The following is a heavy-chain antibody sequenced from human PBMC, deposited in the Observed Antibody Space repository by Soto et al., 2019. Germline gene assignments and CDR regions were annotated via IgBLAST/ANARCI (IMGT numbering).Heavy chain of an antibody. CDR3: ARDRVIARGYYYYYYGLDV. Sequence: GASVKVSCKASGCTFTSYGISWVRPAPGQGLEWMGWLSAYTGNKNYAQKLQGGVTMTTDTSRSTAYMELRSLRSEDTPVYYWARDRVIARGYYYYYYGLDVWAQGTTVPVSS. J-gene: IGHJ6*02. D-gene: IGHD1-26*01. CDR2: LSAYTGNK. V-gene: IGHV1-18*04. CDR1: GCTFTSYG.